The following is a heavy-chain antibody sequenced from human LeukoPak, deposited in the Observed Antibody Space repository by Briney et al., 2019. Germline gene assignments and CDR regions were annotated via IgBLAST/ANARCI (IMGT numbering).Heavy chain of an antibody. CDR2: TYYRSKWYN. J-gene: IGHJ3*02. Sequence: SQTLSLTCAISGDSVFSNSSWNWIRQSPSRGLEWLGRTYYRSKWYNDYVVSVKSRININPDTSKNQFSLQLSSVTPEDTAVYYCVRGGQGDGYSADEAFDIWGRGTMVTVS. CDR1: GDSVFSNSS. V-gene: IGHV6-1*01. CDR3: VRGGQGDGYSADEAFDI. D-gene: IGHD5-18*01.